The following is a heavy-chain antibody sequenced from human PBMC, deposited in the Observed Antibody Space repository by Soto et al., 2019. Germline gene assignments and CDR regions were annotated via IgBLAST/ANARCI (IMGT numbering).Heavy chain of an antibody. D-gene: IGHD3-22*01. CDR1: GGSFSSYC. J-gene: IGHJ4*02. Sequence: SETLSLTCAVYGGSFSSYCWTWIRQPPGKGLEWIGEINHSGSTDYNRSLKSRVTISVDTSKNQFSLKLSSVTAADTAVYYCARASYSSGTPYYFDYWGQGTLVTVS. V-gene: IGHV4-34*01. CDR3: ARASYSSGTPYYFDY. CDR2: INHSGST.